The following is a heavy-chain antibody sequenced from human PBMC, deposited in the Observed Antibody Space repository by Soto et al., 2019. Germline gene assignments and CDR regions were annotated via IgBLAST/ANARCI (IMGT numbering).Heavy chain of an antibody. CDR1: GYSFTSYW. Sequence: LKISCKGSGYSFTSYWIGWVRQMPGKGLEWMGIIYPGDSDTRYSPSFQGQVTISADKSISTAYLQWSSLKASDTAMYYCARRAVPAAITDTHLDYYYYGMDVWGQGTTVTVSS. CDR2: IYPGDSDT. V-gene: IGHV5-51*01. CDR3: ARRAVPAAITDTHLDYYYYGMDV. D-gene: IGHD2-2*01. J-gene: IGHJ6*02.